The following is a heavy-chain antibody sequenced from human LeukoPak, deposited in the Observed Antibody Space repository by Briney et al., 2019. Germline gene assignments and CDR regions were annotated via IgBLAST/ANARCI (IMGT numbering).Heavy chain of an antibody. V-gene: IGHV1-8*01. Sequence: ASVKVSCKASGYTFTSYDINWVRQATGQGLEWMGWMNPNSGNTGYAQKFQGRVTMTRGTYISTAYMELSSLRSDDTAVYYCVKYISSSFAYWGQGTLVTVPS. D-gene: IGHD6-13*01. CDR1: GYTFTSYD. CDR3: VKYISSSFAY. CDR2: MNPNSGNT. J-gene: IGHJ4*02.